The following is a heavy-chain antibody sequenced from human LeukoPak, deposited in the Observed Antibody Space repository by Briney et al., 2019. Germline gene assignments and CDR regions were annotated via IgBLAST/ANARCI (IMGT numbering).Heavy chain of an antibody. V-gene: IGHV3-48*01. J-gene: IGHJ4*02. CDR3: ARGEFCSSTSCYDILDY. D-gene: IGHD2-2*01. CDR1: GFTFSSYS. CDR2: ISSSSSTI. Sequence: GGSLRLSCAASGFTFSSYSMNWVRQAPGKGLEWVSYISSSSSTIYYADSVKGRFTISRDNSKNTLYLQMNSLRAEDTAVYYCARGEFCSSTSCYDILDYWGQGTLVTVSS.